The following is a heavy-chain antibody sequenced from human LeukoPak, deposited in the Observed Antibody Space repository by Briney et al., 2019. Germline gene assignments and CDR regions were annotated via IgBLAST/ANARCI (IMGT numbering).Heavy chain of an antibody. Sequence: ASVKVSCKASGYTFTGYYMHWVRQAPGQGLEWMGWINPNSGGTNYAQKFQGRVTMTRDTSMSTAYMELSRLRTDDTAVYYCARVEITMVRGVINPLLFFDYWGQGTLVTVSS. D-gene: IGHD3-10*01. J-gene: IGHJ4*02. CDR2: INPNSGGT. V-gene: IGHV1-2*02. CDR3: ARVEITMVRGVINPLLFFDY. CDR1: GYTFTGYY.